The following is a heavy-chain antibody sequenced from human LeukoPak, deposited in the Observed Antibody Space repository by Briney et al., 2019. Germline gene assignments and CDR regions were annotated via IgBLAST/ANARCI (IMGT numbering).Heavy chain of an antibody. CDR3: ARPVEMATIGPFDY. CDR1: GGLISSSRYY. D-gene: IGHD5-24*01. V-gene: IGHV4-39*01. J-gene: IGHJ4*02. Sequence: PSETLSLTCTVSGGLISSSRYYWGWIRQPPGKGLEWIGSIYYSGSTYYNPSLKSRVTISIDTSKNQFSLKLSSVTAADTAVYYCARPVEMATIGPFDYWGQGTLVTVSS. CDR2: IYYSGST.